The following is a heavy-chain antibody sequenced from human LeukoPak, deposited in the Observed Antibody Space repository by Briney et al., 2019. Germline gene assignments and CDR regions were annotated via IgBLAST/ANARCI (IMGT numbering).Heavy chain of an antibody. J-gene: IGHJ5*02. CDR1: GSSISSGDYY. CDR3: VSRADWFDP. CDR2: IHYSGSS. Sequence: SETLSLTCTVSGSSISSGDYYWGWIRQPPGKGLEWIGYIHYSGSSDYNPALKSRVSISVDASKNQFSLKLTSVTAADTAVYFCVSRADWFDPWGPGTLVTVSS. V-gene: IGHV4-30-4*01.